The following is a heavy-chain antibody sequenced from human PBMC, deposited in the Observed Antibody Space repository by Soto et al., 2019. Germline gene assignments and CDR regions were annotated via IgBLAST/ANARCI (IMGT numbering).Heavy chain of an antibody. CDR1: GYTLTDYG. V-gene: IGHV1-18*01. Sequence: QGQLVQSGVEVKQPGASVKVSCKASGYTLTDYGISWVRQAPGQGLEWMGWISAYNGNTNYAQNLQDRVTMTTDTSTTTAYMEFRSLRSDDTAVYYCARDRSTHDSWGQGTLIAVSS. D-gene: IGHD1-1*01. CDR2: ISAYNGNT. J-gene: IGHJ4*02. CDR3: ARDRSTHDS.